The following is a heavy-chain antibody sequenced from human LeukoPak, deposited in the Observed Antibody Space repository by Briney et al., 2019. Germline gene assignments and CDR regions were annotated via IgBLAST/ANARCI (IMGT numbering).Heavy chain of an antibody. Sequence: GGSLRLSCAASGFTFSTYWMSWVRQAPGKGLEWVANIKQDGSEKYYVDSVKGRFTISRDNARNSLYLQMNSLRAEDTAVYYCARAPYGGNFFDYWGQGTLVNVSS. CDR3: ARAPYGGNFFDY. J-gene: IGHJ4*02. CDR1: GFTFSTYW. D-gene: IGHD4-23*01. CDR2: IKQDGSEK. V-gene: IGHV3-7*04.